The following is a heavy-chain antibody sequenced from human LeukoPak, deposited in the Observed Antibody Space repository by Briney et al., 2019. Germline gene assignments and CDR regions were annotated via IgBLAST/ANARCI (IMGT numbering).Heavy chain of an antibody. Sequence: SQTLSLTCTVSGGSISSGGYYWSWIRQHPGKGLEWIGYIYYSGSTYYNPSLKSRVTISVDTSKNQFSLKLSSVTAADTAVYYCARHFPSHFTMVQGDYFDYWGQGTLVTVSS. CDR2: IYYSGST. D-gene: IGHD3-10*01. CDR1: GGSISSGGYY. CDR3: ARHFPSHFTMVQGDYFDY. V-gene: IGHV4-31*03. J-gene: IGHJ4*02.